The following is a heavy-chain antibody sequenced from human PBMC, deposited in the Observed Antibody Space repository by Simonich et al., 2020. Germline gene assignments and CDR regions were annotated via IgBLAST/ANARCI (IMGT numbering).Heavy chain of an antibody. D-gene: IGHD3-10*01. J-gene: IGHJ4*02. V-gene: IGHV1-69*09. CDR1: GGTFSSYA. CDR2: STPIRGIA. Sequence: QVQLVQSGAEVKKPGSSVKVSCKASGGTFSSYAISWVRQAPGQGLEWIGGSTPIRGIANYAKKFQGRVTITADKSTSTAYMELSSLRSEDTAVYYCARTNTMRELDTMVRGVDYFDYWGQGTLVTVSS. CDR3: ARTNTMRELDTMVRGVDYFDY.